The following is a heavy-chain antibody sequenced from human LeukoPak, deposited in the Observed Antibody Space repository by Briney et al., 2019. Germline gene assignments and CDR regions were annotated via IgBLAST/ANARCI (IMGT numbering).Heavy chain of an antibody. V-gene: IGHV4-39*01. CDR3: ARACYDYVWGSYSSVYWFDP. CDR2: IYYSGST. J-gene: IGHJ5*02. CDR1: GGSISSSSYY. D-gene: IGHD3-16*01. Sequence: PSETLSLTCTVSGGSISSSSYYWGWIRQPPGKGLEWIGSIYYSGSTYYNPSLKSRVTISVDTSKNQFSLKLSSVTAADTAVYYCARACYDYVWGSYSSVYWFDPWGQGTLVTVSS.